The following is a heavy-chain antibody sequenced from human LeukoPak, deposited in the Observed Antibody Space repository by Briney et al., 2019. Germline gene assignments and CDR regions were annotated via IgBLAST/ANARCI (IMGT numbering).Heavy chain of an antibody. V-gene: IGHV4-4*07. CDR2: IYTNGST. CDR1: GGSISSYY. J-gene: IGHJ4*02. Sequence: SETLSPTCTVSGGSISSYYWSWIRQPAGEGMGWIGRIYTNGSTNYNPTLKSRVTMSVDTYKNQCSLKLSSVTAADTAVYYCARLRVRGVISKGAPFDYWGQGTLVTVSS. CDR3: ARLRVRGVISKGAPFDY. D-gene: IGHD3-10*01.